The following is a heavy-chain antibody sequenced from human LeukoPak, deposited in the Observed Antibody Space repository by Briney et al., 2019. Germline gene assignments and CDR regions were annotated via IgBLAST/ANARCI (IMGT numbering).Heavy chain of an antibody. Sequence: WGSLRLSCAASGFTFSSYAMSWVRQAPGKGLEWVSAICGSGGSTYYADSVKGRFTISRDNSKNTLYLQMNSLRAEDTAVYYCAKAGGATVTRYYFDYWGQGTLVTVSS. D-gene: IGHD4-17*01. CDR3: AKAGGATVTRYYFDY. V-gene: IGHV3-23*01. CDR1: GFTFSSYA. J-gene: IGHJ4*02. CDR2: ICGSGGST.